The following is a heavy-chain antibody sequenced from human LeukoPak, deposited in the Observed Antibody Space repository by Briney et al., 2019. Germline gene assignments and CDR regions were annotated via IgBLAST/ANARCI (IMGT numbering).Heavy chain of an antibody. CDR1: GFTFSSYA. CDR3: AKDEVSYYDSSGYADY. D-gene: IGHD3-22*01. J-gene: IGHJ4*02. CDR2: ISGSGGST. V-gene: IGHV3-23*01. Sequence: PGRSLRLSCAASGFTFSSYAMSWVRQAPGKGLEWVSAISGSGGSTYYADSVKGRFTTSRDNSKNTLYLQMNSLRAEDTAVYYCAKDEVSYYDSSGYADYWGQGTLVTVSS.